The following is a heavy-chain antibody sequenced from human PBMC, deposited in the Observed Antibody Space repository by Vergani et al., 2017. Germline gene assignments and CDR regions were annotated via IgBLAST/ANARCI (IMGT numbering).Heavy chain of an antibody. Sequence: QVQLQESGPGLVKPSETLSLTCTVSGGSISSYYWSWIRQPPGKGLEWIGYIYYSGSTNYNPSLKSRVTISVDTSKNQFSLKLSSVTAADTAVYYCARTLRSEYYDSSGYSLYFDYWGQGTLVTVSS. V-gene: IGHV4-59*08. D-gene: IGHD3-22*01. CDR2: IYYSGST. CDR1: GGSISSYY. CDR3: ARTLRSEYYDSSGYSLYFDY. J-gene: IGHJ4*02.